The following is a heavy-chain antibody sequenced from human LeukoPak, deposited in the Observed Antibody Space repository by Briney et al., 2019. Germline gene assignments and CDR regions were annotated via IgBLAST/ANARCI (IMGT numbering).Heavy chain of an antibody. CDR2: ISSNGGST. J-gene: IGHJ3*02. CDR1: GFTFSSYA. Sequence: GGSLRLSCAASGFTFSSYAMHWVRQAPGKGLEYVSAISSNGGSTHYANSVKGRFTISRDNSKNTLYLQMGSLRAEDMAVYYCARGGHESRDAFDIWGQGTMVTVSS. V-gene: IGHV3-64*01. D-gene: IGHD3-10*01. CDR3: ARGGHESRDAFDI.